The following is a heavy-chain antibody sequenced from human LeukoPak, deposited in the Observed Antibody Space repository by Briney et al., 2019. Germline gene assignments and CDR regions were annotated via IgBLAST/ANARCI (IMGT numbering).Heavy chain of an antibody. CDR3: ARGEYCSSTSCYDWFDP. D-gene: IGHD2-2*01. CDR2: IIPIFGTA. J-gene: IGHJ5*02. V-gene: IGHV1-69*05. CDR1: GGTFSGYA. Sequence: GASVKVSCKASGGTFSGYAISWVRQAPGQGLEWMGGIIPIFGTANYPQKFQGRVTITTDESTSTAYMDLNSLSSDDSAGCYCARGEYCSSTSCYDWFDPWGQGTLVTVSS.